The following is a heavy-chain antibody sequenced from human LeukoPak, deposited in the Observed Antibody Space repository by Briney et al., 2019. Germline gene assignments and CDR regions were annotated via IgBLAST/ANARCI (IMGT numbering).Heavy chain of an antibody. CDR1: GGSFSGYY. D-gene: IGHD6-13*01. V-gene: IGHV4-34*01. CDR2: INHSGST. CDR3: ARGQYSSSWYTPYYFDY. Sequence: SETLSLTCAVYGGSFSGYYWSWIRQPPGKGLEWIGEINHSGSTNYNPSLKSRVTISVDTSKNQFSLKLSSVTAADTAVYYCARGQYSSSWYTPYYFDYWGQGTLVTVSS. J-gene: IGHJ4*02.